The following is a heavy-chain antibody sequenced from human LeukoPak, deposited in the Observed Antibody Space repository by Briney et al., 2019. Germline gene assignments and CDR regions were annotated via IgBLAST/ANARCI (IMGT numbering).Heavy chain of an antibody. V-gene: IGHV3-30*02. Sequence: GGSLRLSCAASGFTFSSYGMHWVRQAPGKGLEWVEFIRYDGSNKYYADSVKGRFTISRDNSKNTLYLQMNSLRAEDTAVYYCAKDGRYCSGGSCYTPAYYYYYMDVWGKGTTVTVSS. CDR3: AKDGRYCSGGSCYTPAYYYYYMDV. J-gene: IGHJ6*03. CDR1: GFTFSSYG. CDR2: IRYDGSNK. D-gene: IGHD2-15*01.